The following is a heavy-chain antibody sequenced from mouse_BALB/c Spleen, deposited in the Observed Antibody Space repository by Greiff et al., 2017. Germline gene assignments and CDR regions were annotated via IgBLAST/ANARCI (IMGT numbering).Heavy chain of an antibody. V-gene: IGHV5-9*03. J-gene: IGHJ1*01. CDR1: GFTFSSYT. Sequence: EVKLVESGGGLVKPGGSLKLSCAASGFTFSSYTMSWVRQTPEKRLEWVATISSGGGNNYYPDSVKGRFTISRDNAKNNLYLQMSSLRSEDTALYYCARYGLPWYFDVWGAGTTVTVSS. CDR2: ISSGGGNN. CDR3: ARYGLPWYFDV. D-gene: IGHD2-4*01.